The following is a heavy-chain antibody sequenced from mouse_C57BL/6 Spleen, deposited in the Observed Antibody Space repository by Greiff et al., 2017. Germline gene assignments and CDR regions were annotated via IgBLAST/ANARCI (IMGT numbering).Heavy chain of an antibody. CDR3: TRDSSGYVSAWFAY. D-gene: IGHD3-2*02. CDR1: GYTFTDYE. Sequence: VQLVESGAELVRPGASVTLSCKASGYTFTDYEMHWVKQTPVHGLEWIGAIDPETGGTAYNQKFKGKAILTADKSSSTAYMELRSLTSEDSAVYYCTRDSSGYVSAWFAYWGQGTLVTVSA. J-gene: IGHJ3*01. CDR2: IDPETGGT. V-gene: IGHV1-15*01.